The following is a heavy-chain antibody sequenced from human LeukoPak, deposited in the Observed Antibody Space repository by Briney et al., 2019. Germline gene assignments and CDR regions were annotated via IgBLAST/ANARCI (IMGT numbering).Heavy chain of an antibody. D-gene: IGHD3-3*01. CDR2: ISSSGYTI. CDR1: GFTFSSYE. Sequence: GGSLRLSCAASGFTFSSYEMNWVRQAPGKGLEWVSYISSSGYTIYYADSVKGRFTISRDNAKNSLYLQMNSLRAEDTAVYYCASGRTISGVGFDYWGQGILVTVSS. CDR3: ASGRTISGVGFDY. J-gene: IGHJ4*02. V-gene: IGHV3-48*03.